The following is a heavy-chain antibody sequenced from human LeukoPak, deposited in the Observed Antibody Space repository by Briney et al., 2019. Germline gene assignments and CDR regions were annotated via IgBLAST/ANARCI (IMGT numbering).Heavy chain of an antibody. J-gene: IGHJ1*01. CDR2: ISVSGGST. V-gene: IGHV3-23*01. D-gene: IGHD4-17*01. CDR3: AKDQPYGDQGPQH. Sequence: PGGSLRLSCAASGFSISDYYMSWIRQAPGKGLEWVSGISVSGGSTYYADSVKGRFTISRNNSKNTLYLQMNSLRAEDTAVYYCAKDQPYGDQGPQHWGQGTLVTVSS. CDR1: GFSISDYY.